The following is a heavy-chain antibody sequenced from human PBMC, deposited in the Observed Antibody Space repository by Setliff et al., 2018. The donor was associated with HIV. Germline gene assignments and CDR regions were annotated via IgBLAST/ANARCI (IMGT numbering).Heavy chain of an antibody. CDR3: ARGGSRITIFGGVIPPDY. CDR2: INHSGSA. Sequence: SETLSLTCAVYGGSFSGYYWSWIRQPPGKGREWIGEINHSGSANYNPSLQSRVTISVDTSKNQFSLKLSSVTAADTAVYYCARGGSRITIFGGVIPPDYWGQGTLVTVSS. CDR1: GGSFSGYY. D-gene: IGHD3-3*01. V-gene: IGHV4-34*01. J-gene: IGHJ4*02.